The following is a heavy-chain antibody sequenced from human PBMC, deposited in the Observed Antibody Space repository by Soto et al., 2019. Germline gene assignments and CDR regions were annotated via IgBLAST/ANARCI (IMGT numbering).Heavy chain of an antibody. V-gene: IGHV3-23*01. CDR1: GFTFSSYA. CDR2: ISGSGGST. Sequence: EVQLLESGGGLVQPGGSLRLSCAASGFTFSSYAMSWVRQAPGKGLEWVSAISGSGGSTYYADSVKGRFTISRDNSKNTLYLQMNSRRAEDTAVYYCAKGYCTNGVCYGGNWFDPWGQGTLVTVSS. D-gene: IGHD2-8*01. CDR3: AKGYCTNGVCYGGNWFDP. J-gene: IGHJ5*02.